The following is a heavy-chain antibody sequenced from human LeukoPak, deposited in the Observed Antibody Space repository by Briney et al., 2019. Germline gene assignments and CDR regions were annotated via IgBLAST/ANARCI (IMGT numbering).Heavy chain of an antibody. J-gene: IGHJ5*02. CDR3: ARDRPGRYCSSTSCFIASPFDP. CDR2: SIPIFGPP. D-gene: IGHD2-2*01. Sequence: GASVKVSCKASGYTFTTYNINWVRQAPGQGLDWMGGSIPIFGPPIYAQKFQGRVTITADEFTSTAYMELSSLRSEDTAVYYCARDRPGRYCSSTSCFIASPFDPWGQGTLVTVSS. CDR1: GYTFTTYN. V-gene: IGHV1-69*13.